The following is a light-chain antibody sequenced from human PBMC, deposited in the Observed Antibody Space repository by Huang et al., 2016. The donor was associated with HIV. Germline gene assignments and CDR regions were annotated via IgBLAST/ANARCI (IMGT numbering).Light chain of an antibody. J-gene: IGKJ2*01. CDR3: QQFDNLPYT. V-gene: IGKV1-33*01. CDR2: AAA. CDR1: QDNSNY. Sequence: DIQMTQSPSALSASVGDRVTITCQASQDNSNYLNWYQQKPGKAPKLLISAAANLETGVPSRFSGSGSGTDFTFTISSLHPEDIATYYCQQFDNLPYTFGQGTNLEI.